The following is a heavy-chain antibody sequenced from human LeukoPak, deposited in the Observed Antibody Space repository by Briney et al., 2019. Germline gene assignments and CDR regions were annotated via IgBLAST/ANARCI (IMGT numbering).Heavy chain of an antibody. Sequence: GGSLSLSFAASGFTFSDYNMNWVRQSPEKGLEWVSSITSGTTYIYYADSVRGRFTLSRDNAKNSLYLQMNSLRAEDTAVYYCARGFSSGWDYYYYMDVWGKGTTVTVSS. CDR1: GFTFSDYN. J-gene: IGHJ6*03. D-gene: IGHD6-19*01. V-gene: IGHV3-21*01. CDR2: ITSGTTYI. CDR3: ARGFSSGWDYYYYMDV.